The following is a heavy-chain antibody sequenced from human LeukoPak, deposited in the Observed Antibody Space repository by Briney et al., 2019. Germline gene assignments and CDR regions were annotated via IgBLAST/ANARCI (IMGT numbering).Heavy chain of an antibody. D-gene: IGHD3-10*01. J-gene: IGHJ6*02. V-gene: IGHV3-7*01. CDR2: IKQDGSEK. CDR1: GGPFSGYY. CDR3: ARDFFPMGDQQFARDYGMDV. Sequence: PSETLSLTCAVYGGPFSGYYWSWIRQPPGKGLEWVANIKQDGSEKYYVDSVKGRFTISRDNAKNSLYLQMNSLRAEDTAVYYCARDFFPMGDQQFARDYGMDVWGQGTTVTVSS.